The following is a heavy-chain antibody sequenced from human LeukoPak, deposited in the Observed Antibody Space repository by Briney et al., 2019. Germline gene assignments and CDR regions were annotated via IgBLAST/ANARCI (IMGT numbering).Heavy chain of an antibody. V-gene: IGHV3-23*01. CDR3: ASGPSYLKYFEY. J-gene: IGHJ4*02. D-gene: IGHD2-15*01. Sequence: PPGGSLRLSCVASGFSQRTYVMNWFRQAPGKGLEWVSTISVGAEYIFYADSVRGRFTISSDDSNNAVYLQIHSLRAEDTALYYCASGPSYLKYFEYWGPGTLVIVSS. CDR1: GFSQRTYV. CDR2: ISVGAEYI.